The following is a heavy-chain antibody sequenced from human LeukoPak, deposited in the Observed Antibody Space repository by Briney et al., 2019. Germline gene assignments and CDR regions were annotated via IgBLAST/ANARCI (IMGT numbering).Heavy chain of an antibody. Sequence: ASVKVSCKASGYIFTSYYMHWVRQAPGQGLEWMGRIIPIFGTANYAQKFQGRVTITTDESTSTAYMELSSLRSEDTAVYYCAREGRGYSGYDRGIDYWGQGTLVTVSS. J-gene: IGHJ4*02. CDR2: IIPIFGTA. D-gene: IGHD5-12*01. CDR1: GYIFTSYY. CDR3: AREGRGYSGYDRGIDY. V-gene: IGHV1-69*05.